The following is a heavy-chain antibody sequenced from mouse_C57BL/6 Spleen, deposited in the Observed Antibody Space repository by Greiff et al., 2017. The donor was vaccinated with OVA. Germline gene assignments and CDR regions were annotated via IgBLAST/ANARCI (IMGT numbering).Heavy chain of an antibody. CDR2: INPNNGGT. Sequence: EVQLQQSGPELVKPGASVKISCKASGYTFTDYYMNWVKQSPGKSLEWIGDINPNNGGTSYNQKFKGKATLTVDKSSSTAYMGLRSLTSEDSAVYYCARGGLLYFDYWGQGTTLTVSS. D-gene: IGHD2-3*01. CDR1: GYTFTDYY. CDR3: ARGGLLYFDY. V-gene: IGHV1-26*01. J-gene: IGHJ2*01.